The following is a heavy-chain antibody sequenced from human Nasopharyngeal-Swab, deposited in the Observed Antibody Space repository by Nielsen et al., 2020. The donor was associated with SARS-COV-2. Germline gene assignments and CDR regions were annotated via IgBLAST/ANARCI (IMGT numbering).Heavy chain of an antibody. D-gene: IGHD3-22*01. CDR1: GYTFTSYG. CDR2: ISAYNGNT. J-gene: IGHJ4*02. Sequence: ASVKVSCKASGYTFTSYGISWVRQAPGQGLEWMGWISAYNGNTNYAQKLQGRVTMSTDTSTSTAYMELRSLRSDDTAVYYCARDNYYDSSGQLFDYWGQGTLGHRLL. V-gene: IGHV1-18*01. CDR3: ARDNYYDSSGQLFDY.